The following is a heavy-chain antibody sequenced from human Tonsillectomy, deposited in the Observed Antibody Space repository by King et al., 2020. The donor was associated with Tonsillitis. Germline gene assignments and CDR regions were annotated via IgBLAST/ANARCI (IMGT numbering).Heavy chain of an antibody. CDR1: GFTFSTYG. D-gene: IGHD2-15*01. J-gene: IGHJ4*02. CDR3: ANVGIGFDN. Sequence: VQLVESGGGVVQPGRSLRLSCGASGFTFSTYGMHWVRQAPGKGLEWVALISYDGNHKKHADSMKGRFTISRDHSKHTLHLHMNNLRPEDTAGYYCANVGIGFDNWGQGTLVTVSS. CDR2: ISYDGNHK. V-gene: IGHV3-30*18.